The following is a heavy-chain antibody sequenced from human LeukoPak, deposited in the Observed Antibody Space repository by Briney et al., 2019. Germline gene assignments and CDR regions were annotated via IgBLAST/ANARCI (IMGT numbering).Heavy chain of an antibody. CDR1: GYSIRSGYY. D-gene: IGHD3-10*01. V-gene: IGHV4-38-2*01. J-gene: IGHJ3*02. Sequence: SETLSLTCAVSGYSIRSGYYWGWIRQPPGKGLEWIGSIYHSGRTYYNPSLKSRVTISVDTSKNQFSLKLSSVTAADTAVYYCASPQTAAYFYGSGSLFAGAFDIWGQGTMVTVSS. CDR2: IYHSGRT. CDR3: ASPQTAAYFYGSGSLFAGAFDI.